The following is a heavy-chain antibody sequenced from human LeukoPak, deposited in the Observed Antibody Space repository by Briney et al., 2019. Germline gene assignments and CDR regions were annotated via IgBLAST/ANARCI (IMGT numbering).Heavy chain of an antibody. D-gene: IGHD3-3*01. CDR1: GFIFRNYG. CDR2: IWYDGTNE. Sequence: GGSLRPSCAASGFIFRNYGMHWVRQAPGKGLEWVAAIWYDGTNENYVDSVKGRFTISRDNSKNTLYLEMDNLRVEDTAVYYCVRGYYDGNSDFDYWGQGTLVTVSS. CDR3: VRGYYDGNSDFDY. V-gene: IGHV3-33*01. J-gene: IGHJ4*02.